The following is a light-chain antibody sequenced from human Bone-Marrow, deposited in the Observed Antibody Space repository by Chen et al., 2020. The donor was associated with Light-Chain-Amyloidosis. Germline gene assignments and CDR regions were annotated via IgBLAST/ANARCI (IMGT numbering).Light chain of an antibody. CDR3: SSYTITNTLV. CDR1: SSDVGGDNH. V-gene: IGLV2-14*01. Sequence: QSALTPPASVSGSPGQSITISCTGTSSDVGGDNHVSWYQQHPDKAPKLMIYEVTNRPSWVPDLFAGSKSDNTASLTISGLQTVDEADYFCSSYTITNTLVFGSGTRVTVL. CDR2: EVT. J-gene: IGLJ1*01.